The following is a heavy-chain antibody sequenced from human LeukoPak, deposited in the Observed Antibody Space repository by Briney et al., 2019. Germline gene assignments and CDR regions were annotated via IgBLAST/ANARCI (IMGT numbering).Heavy chain of an antibody. CDR2: ISGSGGST. CDR1: GFTFSSYA. CDR3: ANLYCSSTSCLY. V-gene: IGHV3-23*01. D-gene: IGHD2-2*01. Sequence: GSLRLSCAASGFTFSSYAMRWVRRDPGKGLVWVSAISGSGGSTYYADPVKGRLTHPRDHSKTAMYLPMNSLRAEDTAVYYCANLYCSSTSCLYWAQGTLVTVPS. J-gene: IGHJ4*02.